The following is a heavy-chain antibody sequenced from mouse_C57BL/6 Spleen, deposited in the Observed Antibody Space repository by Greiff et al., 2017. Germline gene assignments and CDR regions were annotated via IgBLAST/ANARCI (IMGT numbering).Heavy chain of an antibody. CDR2: IDPEDGET. CDR3: AMGDYYGYYFDY. D-gene: IGHD1-1*01. V-gene: IGHV14-2*01. Sequence: EVQLQQSGAELVKPGASVKLSCTASGFNIKDYYMHWVKQRTEQGLEWIGRIDPEDGETKYAPNFQGKATITADTSSNTAYLQLSSLTSEDSAVYYCAMGDYYGYYFDYWGQGTTLTVSS. J-gene: IGHJ2*01. CDR1: GFNIKDYY.